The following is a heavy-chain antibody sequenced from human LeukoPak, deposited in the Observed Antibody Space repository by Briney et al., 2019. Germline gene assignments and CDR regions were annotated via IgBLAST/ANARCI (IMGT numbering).Heavy chain of an antibody. Sequence: GGSLRLSCVASGFTFSNFAMSWVRQAPGKGLEWVSAISGSGGSTYYADSVKGRFTTSRDNSKNTLYLQMNSLRAEDTAVYYCAKDAYDSPPWGAFDIWGQGTMVTVSS. J-gene: IGHJ3*02. CDR2: ISGSGGST. V-gene: IGHV3-23*01. D-gene: IGHD3-22*01. CDR3: AKDAYDSPPWGAFDI. CDR1: GFTFSNFA.